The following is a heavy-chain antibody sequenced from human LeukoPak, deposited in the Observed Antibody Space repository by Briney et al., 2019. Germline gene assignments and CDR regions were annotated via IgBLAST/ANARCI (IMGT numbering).Heavy chain of an antibody. CDR3: ARAGEDFWSGYYVD. Sequence: PGGSLRLSCAASGIYDMSWVRQAPGKGLEWVSSISDNDENTYYADSVRGRFTISRDNSKNTLYLQMNSLRAEDTAVYYCARAGEDFWSGYYVDWGQGTLVTVSS. J-gene: IGHJ4*02. CDR2: ISDNDENT. CDR1: GIYD. D-gene: IGHD3-3*01. V-gene: IGHV3-23*01.